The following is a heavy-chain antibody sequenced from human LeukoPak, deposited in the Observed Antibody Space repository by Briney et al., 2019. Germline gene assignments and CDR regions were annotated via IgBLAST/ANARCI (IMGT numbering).Heavy chain of an antibody. J-gene: IGHJ4*02. Sequence: GGSLRLSCAASGFTFSDYYMSWIRQAPGKGLEWVSYISSSGSTIYYADSVKGRFTISRDNAKNSLYLQMNSLRAEDTAVYYCARDRRSEDGSGYFFDYWGQGTLVTVSS. V-gene: IGHV3-11*01. CDR3: ARDRRSEDGSGYFFDY. CDR2: ISSSGSTI. D-gene: IGHD3-22*01. CDR1: GFTFSDYY.